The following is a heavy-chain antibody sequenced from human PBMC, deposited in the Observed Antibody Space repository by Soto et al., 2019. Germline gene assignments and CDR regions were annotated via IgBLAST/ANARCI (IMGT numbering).Heavy chain of an antibody. CDR2: IYHSGST. CDR1: GGSISSGGYS. V-gene: IGHV4-30-2*01. Sequence: SETLSLTCAVSGGSISSGGYSWSWIRQPPGKGLEWIGYIYHSGSTYYNPSLKSRVTISVDRSKNQFSLKLSSVTAADTAVYYCARVRGYGSSYFDYWGQGTLVTVSS. J-gene: IGHJ4*02. CDR3: ARVRGYGSSYFDY. D-gene: IGHD5-12*01.